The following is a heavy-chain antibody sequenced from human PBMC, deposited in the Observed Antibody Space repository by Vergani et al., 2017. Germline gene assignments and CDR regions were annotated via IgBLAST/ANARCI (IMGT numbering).Heavy chain of an antibody. D-gene: IGHD3-10*01. J-gene: IGHJ6*03. CDR2: IKRDGTET. Sequence: EVHLEESGGGLVQPGGSLRLSCAASGFTFGDYYMAWIRLAPGKGLDWVASIKRDGTETFYVDSVKGRFTISRDNAKTTLYLQMNSLRAEDTAVYYCARDAYRYYYGSGRNRSYYYYYYMDVWGKGTTVTVSS. CDR1: GFTFGDYY. V-gene: IGHV3-7*01. CDR3: ARDAYRYYYGSGRNRSYYYYYYMDV.